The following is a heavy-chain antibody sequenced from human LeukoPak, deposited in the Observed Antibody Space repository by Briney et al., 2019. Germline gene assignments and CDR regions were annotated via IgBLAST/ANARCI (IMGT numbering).Heavy chain of an antibody. Sequence: SETLSLTCTVSGGSISSGDYYWSWIRQPPGKGLEWIGYIYYSGSTYYNPSLKSRVTISVDTSENQFSLKLSSVTAADTAVYYCAGSRLVTGEDAFDIWGQGTMVTVSS. D-gene: IGHD7-27*01. J-gene: IGHJ3*02. CDR2: IYYSGST. CDR3: AGSRLVTGEDAFDI. V-gene: IGHV4-30-4*01. CDR1: GGSISSGDYY.